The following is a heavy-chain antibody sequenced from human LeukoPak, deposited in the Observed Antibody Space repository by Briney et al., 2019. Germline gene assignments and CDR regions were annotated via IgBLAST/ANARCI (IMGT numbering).Heavy chain of an antibody. CDR3: ARERREQLLPPYTRLLTYFDY. V-gene: IGHV4-39*07. CDR1: GGSISSSSYY. CDR2: IYYSGST. Sequence: ETLSLTCTVSGGSISSSSYYWGWIRQPPGKGLEWIGTIYYSGSTYYNPSLKSRVTISVDTSKNQFSLKLSSVTAADTAVYYCARERREQLLPPYTRLLTYFDYWGQGTLVTVSS. D-gene: IGHD2-2*01. J-gene: IGHJ4*02.